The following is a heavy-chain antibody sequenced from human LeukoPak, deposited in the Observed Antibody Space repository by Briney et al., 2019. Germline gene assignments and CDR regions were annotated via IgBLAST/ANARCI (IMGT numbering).Heavy chain of an antibody. J-gene: IGHJ4*02. V-gene: IGHV4-61*02. D-gene: IGHD1-14*01. CDR3: ARRTLISVGLDY. CDR2: IYTSGST. Sequence: PSQTLSLTCTVSGGSISSGSYYWSWIRQPAGKGLEWIGRIYTSGSTNYNPSLKSRVTISVDTSKNQFSLKLSSVTAADTAVYYCARRTLISVGLDYWGQGTLVTVSS. CDR1: GGSISSGSYY.